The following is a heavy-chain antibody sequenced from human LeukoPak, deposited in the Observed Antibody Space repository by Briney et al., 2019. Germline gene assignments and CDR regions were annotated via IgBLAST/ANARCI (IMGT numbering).Heavy chain of an antibody. D-gene: IGHD2-2*01. J-gene: IGHJ4*02. V-gene: IGHV1-69*06. CDR1: GGTFSSYA. Sequence: VASVKVSCKASGGTFSSYAISWVRQAPGQGREWMGGIIPIFGTANYAQKFQGRVTITADKSTSTAYMELSSLRSEDTAVYYCARGVPDLTFDYWGQGTLVTVSS. CDR3: ARGVPDLTFDY. CDR2: IIPIFGTA.